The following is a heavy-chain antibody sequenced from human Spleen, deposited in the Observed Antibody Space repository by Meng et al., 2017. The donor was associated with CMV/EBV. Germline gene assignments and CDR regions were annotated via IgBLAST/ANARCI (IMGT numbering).Heavy chain of an antibody. J-gene: IGHJ6*02. CDR1: GFTFSNYG. V-gene: IGHV3-30*02. D-gene: IGHD3-3*01. Sequence: GESLKISCAASGFTFSNYGMHWVRQAPGKGLEWLVFIRYDGGKKFHVESVKGRFTISRDNSKNTLYLQMNSLRAEDTAVYYCAKDVTLTGVVRYYGMDVWGQGTTVTVSS. CDR2: IRYDGGKK. CDR3: AKDVTLTGVVRYYGMDV.